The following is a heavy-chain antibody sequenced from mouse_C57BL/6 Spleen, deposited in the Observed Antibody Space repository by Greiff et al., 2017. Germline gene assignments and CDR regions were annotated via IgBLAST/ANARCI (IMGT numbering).Heavy chain of an antibody. D-gene: IGHD1-1*01. CDR2: INPSSGYT. CDR3: ALVEGFAY. V-gene: IGHV1-4*01. CDR1: GYTFTSYT. J-gene: IGHJ3*01. Sequence: QVHVKQSGAELARPGASVKMSCKASGYTFTSYTMHWVKQRPGQGLEWIGYINPSSGYTKYNQKFKDKATLTADKSSSTAYMQLSSLTSEDSAVYYCALVEGFAYWGQGTLVTVSA.